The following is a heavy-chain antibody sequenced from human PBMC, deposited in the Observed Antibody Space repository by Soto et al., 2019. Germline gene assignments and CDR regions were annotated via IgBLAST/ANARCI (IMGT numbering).Heavy chain of an antibody. CDR1: GGSISSGDYY. V-gene: IGHV4-30-4*01. CDR3: ARRVDLYSSGWYSELDI. Sequence: SETLSLTCTVSGGSISSGDYYWSWIRQPPGKGLEWIGYIYYSGSTYYNPSLKSRVTISVDTSKNQFSLKLSSVTAADTAVYYCARRVDLYSSGWYSELDIWGQGTMVTVSS. D-gene: IGHD6-19*01. J-gene: IGHJ3*02. CDR2: IYYSGST.